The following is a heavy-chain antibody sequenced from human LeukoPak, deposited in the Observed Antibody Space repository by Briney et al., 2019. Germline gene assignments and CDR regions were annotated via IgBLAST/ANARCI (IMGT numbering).Heavy chain of an antibody. V-gene: IGHV3-21*01. Sequence: GGSLRLSCAASGFTSSSYSMNWVRQAPGKGLEWVSSITSSGNYIYYADSVKGRFTISRDNAKNSLYLQMNSLRAEDTAVYYCARDVEMATIITTDYWGRGTLVTVSS. J-gene: IGHJ4*02. CDR2: ITSSGNYI. CDR1: GFTSSSYS. CDR3: ARDVEMATIITTDY. D-gene: IGHD5-24*01.